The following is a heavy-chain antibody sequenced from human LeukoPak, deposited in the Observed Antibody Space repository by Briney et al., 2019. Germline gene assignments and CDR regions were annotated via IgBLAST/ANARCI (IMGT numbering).Heavy chain of an antibody. CDR1: GYTFTGYY. CDR2: INPNSGGT. CDR3: ANAEDDSSGYYVN. V-gene: IGHV1-2*02. J-gene: IGHJ4*02. Sequence: ASVKVSCKASGYTFTGYYMHWVRQAPGQGLEWMGWINPNSGGTNYAQKVQGRVTMTRDTSISTAYMELSRLRSDDTAVYYCANAEDDSSGYYVNWGQGTLVTVSS. D-gene: IGHD3-22*01.